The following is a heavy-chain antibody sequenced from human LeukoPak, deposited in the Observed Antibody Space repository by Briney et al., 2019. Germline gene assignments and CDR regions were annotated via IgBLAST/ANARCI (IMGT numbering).Heavy chain of an antibody. CDR2: TRNKVNSYTT. CDR3: ARDSSGYSYLDY. CDR1: GFTFSDHS. Sequence: GGSLRLSCAASGFTFSDHSMDWVRQAPGKGLEWVGRTRNKVNSYTTEYAASVKGRFTISRDDSKDSLYLQMNSLKTEDTAVYYCARDSSGYSYLDYWGQGALVTVSS. J-gene: IGHJ4*02. D-gene: IGHD3-22*01. V-gene: IGHV3-72*01.